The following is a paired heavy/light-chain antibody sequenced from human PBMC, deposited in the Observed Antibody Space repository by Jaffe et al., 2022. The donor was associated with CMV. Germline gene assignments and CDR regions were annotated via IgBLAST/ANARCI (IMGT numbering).Heavy chain of an antibody. Sequence: EVHLLESGGGLIQPGESLTLSCAASGFSFSSFAMTWVRQAPGQGLEWVSAIGPGGGDTYYPDSVRGRFSISRDNSRGTVYLHMNSLRVDDTALYYCAKTPDFYFWSGHYTSSFDYWGQGTLVTVSS. CDR2: IGPGGGDT. V-gene: IGHV3-23*01. CDR1: GFSFSSFA. CDR3: AKTPDFYFWSGHYTSSFDY. D-gene: IGHD3-3*01. J-gene: IGHJ4*01.
Light chain of an antibody. V-gene: IGKV4-1*01. CDR2: WAS. CDR3: QQHSTIPPT. CDR1: QNLFYNSINRNF. J-gene: IGKJ5*01. Sequence: DIVMTQSPDSLAVSLGDRATINCKSSQNLFYNSINRNFLAWYQQKPGQSPKLLIYWASTRESGVPDRISGSGSGTDFTLTISNLQAEDAAVYYCQQHSTIPPTFGQGTRLEIK.